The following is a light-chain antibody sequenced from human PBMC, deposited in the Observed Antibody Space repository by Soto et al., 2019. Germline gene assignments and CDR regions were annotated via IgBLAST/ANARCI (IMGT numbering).Light chain of an antibody. CDR1: KNDIGVYDF. CDR3: KSYAGSNTYV. V-gene: IGLV2-8*01. J-gene: IGLJ1*01. Sequence: SALTQPPSASGSPGQSVTISCPGTKNDIGVYDFVSWYQHHPGKAPRLIIYEVVQRPSGVPDRFSGSKSSNTASLTVSGLQAADEAAYFCKSYAGSNTYVFGSGTKVTVL. CDR2: EVV.